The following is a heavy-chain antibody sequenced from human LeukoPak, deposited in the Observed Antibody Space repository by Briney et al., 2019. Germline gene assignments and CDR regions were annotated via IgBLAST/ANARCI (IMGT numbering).Heavy chain of an antibody. CDR1: GFTFSSYE. J-gene: IGHJ6*02. D-gene: IGHD3-10*01. V-gene: IGHV3-48*03. CDR2: ISSSGSTI. Sequence: GGSLRLSCAASGFTFSSYEMNWVRQAPGKGLEWVSYISSSGSTIYYADSVKGRFTISRDNAKNSLCLQMNSLRAEDTAVYYCARFLTYGSGSYPIYYYYGMDVWGQGTTVTVSS. CDR3: ARFLTYGSGSYPIYYYYGMDV.